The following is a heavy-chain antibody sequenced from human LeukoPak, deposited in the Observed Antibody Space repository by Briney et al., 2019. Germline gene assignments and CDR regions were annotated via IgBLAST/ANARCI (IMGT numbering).Heavy chain of an antibody. CDR3: AREELGRSYYFDY. D-gene: IGHD1-7*01. CDR1: GFTFSSYA. V-gene: IGHV3-64*01. Sequence: PGGSLRLSCAASGFTFSSYAMHWVRQAPGKGLEYVSAISSNGGSTYYANSVKGRFTISRDNSKNTLYLQMGSLRAEDMAVYYCAREELGRSYYFDYWGQGTLVTVSS. CDR2: ISSNGGST. J-gene: IGHJ4*02.